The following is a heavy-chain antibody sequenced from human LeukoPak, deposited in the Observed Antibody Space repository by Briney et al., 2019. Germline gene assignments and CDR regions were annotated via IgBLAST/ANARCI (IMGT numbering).Heavy chain of an antibody. J-gene: IGHJ4*02. D-gene: IGHD1-26*01. CDR1: GFTFSNAW. Sequence: GGSLRLSCAASGFTFSNAWMTWVRQAPGKGLEWVGRIKSKTDGGTTDYAAPVKGRFTISRDDSKNTLYLQMNSLKTEDTAAYYCTTELRWELPPLPYWGRGTLVTVSS. V-gene: IGHV3-15*01. CDR2: IKSKTDGGTT. CDR3: TTELRWELPPLPY.